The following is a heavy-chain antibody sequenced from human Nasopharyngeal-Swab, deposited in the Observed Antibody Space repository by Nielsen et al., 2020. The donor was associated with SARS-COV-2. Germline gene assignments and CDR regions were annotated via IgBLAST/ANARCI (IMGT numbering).Heavy chain of an antibody. CDR2: IIPIFDTA. Sequence: SVKVSCKASGGTFSSYAISWVRQAPGQGLEWMGGIIPIFDTANYAQKFQGRVTITADKSTSTAHMELSSLRSEDTAVYYCAARYYYDSSGYPYDYWGQGTLVTVSS. CDR3: AARYYYDSSGYPYDY. V-gene: IGHV1-69*06. J-gene: IGHJ4*02. D-gene: IGHD3-22*01. CDR1: GGTFSSYA.